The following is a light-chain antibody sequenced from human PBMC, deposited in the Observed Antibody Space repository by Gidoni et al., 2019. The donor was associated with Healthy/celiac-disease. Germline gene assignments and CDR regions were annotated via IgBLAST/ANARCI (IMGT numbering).Light chain of an antibody. CDR1: SLRSYY. CDR3: NSRDSSGNRYVV. CDR2: GKN. J-gene: IGLJ2*01. V-gene: IGLV3-19*01. Sequence: SSELTQDPAVSVALGQTVRITCQGDSLRSYYASWYQQKPGQAPVLVIYGKNNRPSGIPDRCSGSSSGNTASLTITGAQAEEEADYYCNSRDSSGNRYVVFGGGTKLTVL.